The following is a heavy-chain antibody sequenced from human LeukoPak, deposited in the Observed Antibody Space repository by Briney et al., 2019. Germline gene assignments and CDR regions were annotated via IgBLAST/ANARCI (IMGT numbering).Heavy chain of an antibody. V-gene: IGHV3-23*01. Sequence: GGSLRLSCAASGFTFRNYDMDWVRQAPGKGLEWVSVISGSGNTIYYADSVRGRFTISRDNSKNTLYLQMNNLRAEDTALYYCARQISAAGTDSWGQGTLVIVSS. CDR1: GFTFRNYD. CDR2: ISGSGNTI. CDR3: ARQISAAGTDS. D-gene: IGHD6-13*01. J-gene: IGHJ4*02.